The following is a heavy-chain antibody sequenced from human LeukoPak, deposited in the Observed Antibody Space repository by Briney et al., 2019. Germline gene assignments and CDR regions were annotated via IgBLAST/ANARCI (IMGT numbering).Heavy chain of an antibody. CDR2: INHSGST. J-gene: IGHJ4*02. V-gene: IGHV4-34*01. Sequence: PSETLSLTCAVYGGSFSGYYWSWIRQPPGKGLEWIGEINHSGSTNYNPSLKSRVTISVDTSKNQFSLQLNSVTPEDTAVYYCGKETKDQQWWGQGTLVTVPS. CDR1: GGSFSGYY. D-gene: IGHD6-19*01. CDR3: GKETKDQQW.